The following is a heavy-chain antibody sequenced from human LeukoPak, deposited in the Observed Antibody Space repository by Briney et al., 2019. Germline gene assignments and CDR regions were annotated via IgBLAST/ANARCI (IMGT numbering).Heavy chain of an antibody. Sequence: ASVKVSCKASGHTFTSYYMHWVRQAPGQGLEWMGIINPSGGSTSYAQKFQGRVTMTRDTSTSTVYMELSSLRSEDTAVYYCARDLGGITMVRGVIIWGQGTLVTVSS. CDR2: INPSGGST. CDR1: GHTFTSYY. D-gene: IGHD3-10*01. V-gene: IGHV1-46*01. CDR3: ARDLGGITMVRGVII. J-gene: IGHJ4*02.